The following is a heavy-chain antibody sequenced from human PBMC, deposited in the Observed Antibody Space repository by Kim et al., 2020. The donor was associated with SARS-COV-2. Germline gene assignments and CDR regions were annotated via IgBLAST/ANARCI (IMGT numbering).Heavy chain of an antibody. V-gene: IGHV4-34*01. Sequence: KSRVTISVDPSKNQFSLKLSSLTAADTAVYYCARGRKWARGYSYSPPFDYWGQGTLVTVSS. J-gene: IGHJ4*02. D-gene: IGHD5-18*01. CDR3: ARGRKWARGYSYSPPFDY.